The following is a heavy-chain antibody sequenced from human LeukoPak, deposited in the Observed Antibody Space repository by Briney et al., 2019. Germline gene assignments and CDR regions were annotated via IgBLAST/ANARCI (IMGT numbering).Heavy chain of an antibody. D-gene: IGHD1/OR15-1a*01. V-gene: IGHV3-30*02. CDR2: IRYDGTNK. CDR1: GFTFSRYG. Sequence: PGGSLRLSCAAPGFTFSRYGMHSVRQAPGKGLQRVAFIRYDGTNKYYADSVKGRFTMSRDNSKNTLYLQTNSLRAEDTAVYYCAKSTGEQLYFRDFDYWGQGTLVTVAS. J-gene: IGHJ4*02. CDR3: AKSTGEQLYFRDFDY.